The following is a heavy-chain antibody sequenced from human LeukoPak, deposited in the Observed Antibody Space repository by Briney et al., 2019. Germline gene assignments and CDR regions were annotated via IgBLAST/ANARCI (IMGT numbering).Heavy chain of an antibody. CDR3: ASPGGDYRDF. CDR1: GFTFSSYA. Sequence: GGSLRLSCAASGFTFSSYAMHWVRQAPGKGLEYVSAISSNGGSTYYANSVKGRFTISRDNSKNTLYLQMGSLRAEDTAVYYCASPGGDYRDFWGQGTLVTVSS. D-gene: IGHD4-17*01. V-gene: IGHV3-64*01. J-gene: IGHJ4*02. CDR2: ISSNGGST.